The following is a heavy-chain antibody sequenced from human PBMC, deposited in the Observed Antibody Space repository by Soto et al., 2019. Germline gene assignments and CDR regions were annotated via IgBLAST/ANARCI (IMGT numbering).Heavy chain of an antibody. CDR3: AREASVAALNWFDP. CDR1: GGSFSGYY. V-gene: IGHV4-34*01. Sequence: SETLSLTCAVYGGSFSGYYWSWIRQPPGKGLEWIGEINHSGSTNYNPSLKSRVTISVDTSKNQFSLKLSSVTAADTATYYCAREASVAALNWFDPWGQGTLVTVSS. J-gene: IGHJ5*02. D-gene: IGHD6-6*01. CDR2: INHSGST.